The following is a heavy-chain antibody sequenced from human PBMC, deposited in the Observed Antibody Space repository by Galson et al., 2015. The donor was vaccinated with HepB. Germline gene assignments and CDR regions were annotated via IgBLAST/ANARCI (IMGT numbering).Heavy chain of an antibody. CDR1: GFTVTHAW. D-gene: IGHD3-22*01. CDR2: IKSKTDGGTT. V-gene: IGHV3-15*01. J-gene: IGHJ4*02. Sequence: SLRLSCAASGFTVTHAWMSWVRQAPGKGLEWVGRIKSKTDGGTTDFAAPVKGRFTISGNDSDSTLYLQMNSLKTEDTAVYFCTASSETSGYYPPLEYWGPGTLVTVSS. CDR3: TASSETSGYYPPLEY.